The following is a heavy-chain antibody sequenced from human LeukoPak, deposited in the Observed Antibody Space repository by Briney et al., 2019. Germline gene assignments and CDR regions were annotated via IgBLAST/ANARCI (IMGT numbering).Heavy chain of an antibody. Sequence: TGGSLRLSCAASGFTFSSYSMDWVRQAPGKGLEWVSSISNSSSYIYYADSVKGRFTISRDNSKNTLYLQMNSLRAEDTAVYYCARSTMGTRFLEWQELDYWGQGTLVTVSS. D-gene: IGHD3-3*01. CDR3: ARSTMGTRFLEWQELDY. CDR1: GFTFSSYS. J-gene: IGHJ4*02. CDR2: ISNSSSYI. V-gene: IGHV3-21*01.